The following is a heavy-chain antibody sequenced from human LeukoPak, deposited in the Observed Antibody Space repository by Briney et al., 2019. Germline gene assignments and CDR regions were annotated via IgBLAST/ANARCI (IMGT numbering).Heavy chain of an antibody. CDR3: AREPSSGWDNYYVDY. V-gene: IGHV1-2*02. J-gene: IGHJ4*02. Sequence: ASVIVSFQASRYTFTAYYTHWLRQPPGQGSEAMGWINPNSGGTNYAQKFQGRVTMTRDTAISTAYMELSRLRPDATAVYYCAREPSSGWDNYYVDYWGQGTLVTVSS. CDR1: RYTFTAYY. CDR2: INPNSGGT. D-gene: IGHD6-19*01.